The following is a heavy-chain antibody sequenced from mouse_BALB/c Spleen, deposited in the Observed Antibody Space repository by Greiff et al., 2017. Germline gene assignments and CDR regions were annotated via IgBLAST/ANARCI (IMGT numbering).Heavy chain of an antibody. J-gene: IGHJ3*01. CDR3: ARGTTATSFAY. CDR2: ILPGSGST. V-gene: IGHV1-9*01. CDR1: GYTFSSYW. Sequence: VQLQQSGAELMKPGASVKISCKATGYTFSSYWIEWVKQRPGHGLEWIGEILPGSGSTNYNEKFKGKATFTADTSSNTAYMQLSSLTSEDSAVYYCARGTTATSFAYWGQGTLVTVSA. D-gene: IGHD1-2*01.